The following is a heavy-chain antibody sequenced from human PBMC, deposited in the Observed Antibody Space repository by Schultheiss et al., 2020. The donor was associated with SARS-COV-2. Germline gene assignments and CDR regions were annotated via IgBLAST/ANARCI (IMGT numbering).Heavy chain of an antibody. CDR2: IKSKTDGGTT. CDR3: TTAEGRTDYYYYYGMDV. D-gene: IGHD3-10*01. Sequence: GESLKISCAASGFTFSNAWMSWVRQAPGKGLEWVGRIKSKTDGGTTDYAAPVKGRFTISRDDSKNTLYLQMNSLKTEDTAVYYCTTAEGRTDYYYYYGMDVWGQGTTVTVSS. J-gene: IGHJ6*02. CDR1: GFTFSNAW. V-gene: IGHV3-15*01.